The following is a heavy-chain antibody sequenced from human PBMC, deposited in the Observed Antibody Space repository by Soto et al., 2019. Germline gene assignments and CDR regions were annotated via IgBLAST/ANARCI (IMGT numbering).Heavy chain of an antibody. CDR2: IGTAGDT. Sequence: EVQLVESGGGLVQPGGSLRLSCAASGFTFSSYDMHWVRQATGKGLEWVSAIGTAGDTYYPGSVKGRFTISRENAKNSLYLQMNSLRAEDTVVYYCARAPQYSSSWFDYWGQGTLVTVSS. D-gene: IGHD6-13*01. CDR1: GFTFSSYD. J-gene: IGHJ4*02. V-gene: IGHV3-13*01. CDR3: ARAPQYSSSWFDY.